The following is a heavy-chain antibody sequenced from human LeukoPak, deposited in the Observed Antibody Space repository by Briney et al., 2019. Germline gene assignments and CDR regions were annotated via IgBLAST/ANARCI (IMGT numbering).Heavy chain of an antibody. CDR1: GFTFSSYG. Sequence: PGGSLRLSCAASGFTFSSYGMHWVRQAPGKGLEWVAVISYDGSNKYYADSVKGRFTISRDNSKNTLYLQMNSLRAEVTAVYYCAKGSSSFYYYYGMDVWGQGTTVTVSS. J-gene: IGHJ6*02. D-gene: IGHD6-13*01. CDR3: AKGSSSFYYYYGMDV. V-gene: IGHV3-30*18. CDR2: ISYDGSNK.